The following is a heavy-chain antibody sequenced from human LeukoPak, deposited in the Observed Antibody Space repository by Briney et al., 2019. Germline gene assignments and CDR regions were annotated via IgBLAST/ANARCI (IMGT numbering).Heavy chain of an antibody. CDR2: IYYCGST. V-gene: IGHV4-59*01. CDR3: ARHNYVLRFDY. CDR1: GGSISSYY. D-gene: IGHD4-11*01. J-gene: IGHJ4*02. Sequence: SETLSLTCTVSGGSISSYYCTWIGEPPGPGLGWFGYIYYCGSTNYNPSLKSRVTISVDTSKNQFSLKLSSVSAADTAVYYCARHNYVLRFDYWGQGTLVTVSS.